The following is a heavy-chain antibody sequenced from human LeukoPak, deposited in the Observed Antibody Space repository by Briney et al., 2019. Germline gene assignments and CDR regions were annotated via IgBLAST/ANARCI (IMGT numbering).Heavy chain of an antibody. V-gene: IGHV4-39*01. CDR3: ARQANAYFHH. Sequence: SETLSLTCTVSGGSISRSSYYWGWIRQPPGKGLEWIGSIYNSGSTYYNSSLESRVIISADTSKNQFSLKLSSVTAADTAVYYCARQANAYFHHWGQGTLVTASS. J-gene: IGHJ1*01. CDR2: IYNSGST. CDR1: GGSISRSSYY.